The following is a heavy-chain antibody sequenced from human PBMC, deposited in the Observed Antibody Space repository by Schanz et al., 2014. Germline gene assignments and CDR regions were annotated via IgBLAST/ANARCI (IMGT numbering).Heavy chain of an antibody. CDR2: IRSDERDK. V-gene: IGHV3-30*02. CDR1: GFTFSSYG. J-gene: IGHJ4*02. CDR3: AKDENWALTDY. Sequence: QVQLVESGGGVVQPGGSLRLSCAASGFTFSSYGMHWVRQAPGKGLEWVAFIRSDERDKSYADSVKGRFTISRDNSKNTVYLQMNSLRPEDTAVYYCAKDENWALTDYWGQGTLVTVSS. D-gene: IGHD7-27*01.